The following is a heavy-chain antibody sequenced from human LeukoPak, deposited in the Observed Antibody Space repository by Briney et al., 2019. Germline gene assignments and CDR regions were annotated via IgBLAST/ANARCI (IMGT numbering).Heavy chain of an antibody. CDR1: GFTFSTYG. V-gene: IGHV3-33*05. J-gene: IGHJ4*02. CDR2: IVGDGSNA. Sequence: PGGSLRLSCAASGFTFSTYGMQWVRQAPGKGLEWVAVIVGDGSNARYADSERGRFTVSRDNSKNTLYLQMNSLRAEDTAVYYCARDSISGDNSLDYWGRGTLVTVSS. D-gene: IGHD7-27*01. CDR3: ARDSISGDNSLDY.